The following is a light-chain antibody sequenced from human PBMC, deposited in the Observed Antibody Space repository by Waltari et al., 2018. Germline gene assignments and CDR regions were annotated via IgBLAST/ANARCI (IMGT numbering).Light chain of an antibody. J-gene: IGLJ2*01. CDR3: QTWDTDIHVV. CDR1: RRPSNSA. V-gene: IGLV4-69*01. CDR2: LNSDGSH. Sequence: QLVLTQSPSASASLGASVKLTCTLSRRPSNSAIAWHQQQPKKGPRYLMKLNSDGSHTKGDGIPDRFSGSSSGAERILTISSLQSEDEGDYYCQTWDTDIHVVFGGGTSLTVL.